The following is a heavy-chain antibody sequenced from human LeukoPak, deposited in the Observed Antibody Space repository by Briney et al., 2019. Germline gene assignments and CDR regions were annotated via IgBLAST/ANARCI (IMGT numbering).Heavy chain of an antibody. CDR1: GFTFSTYG. CDR2: IWYDGSNK. Sequence: GGSLRLSCAASGFTFSTYGTHWVRQAPGRGLEWVAAIWYDGSNKFYADSVKGRFTISRDNSKNTMYLQMNSLRAEDTAVYYCARGDFGVTFGGVFDYWGQGTLVTVSS. V-gene: IGHV3-33*01. J-gene: IGHJ4*02. D-gene: IGHD3-16*01. CDR3: ARGDFGVTFGGVFDY.